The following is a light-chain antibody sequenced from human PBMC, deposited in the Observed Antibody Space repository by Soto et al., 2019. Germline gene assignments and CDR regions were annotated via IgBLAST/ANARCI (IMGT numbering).Light chain of an antibody. Sequence: DIVMTQSPLSLPATPGDPAAISCMSNQSILYSTGNNYVAWYQQKSGQPPKLLIYWVSIRDSGVPDRFSGSGSGTDFTLTISSLQAEDVAVYYCQQYYSTPLTFGGGTKVDIK. J-gene: IGKJ4*01. V-gene: IGKV4-1*01. CDR1: QSILYSTGNNY. CDR3: QQYYSTPLT. CDR2: WVS.